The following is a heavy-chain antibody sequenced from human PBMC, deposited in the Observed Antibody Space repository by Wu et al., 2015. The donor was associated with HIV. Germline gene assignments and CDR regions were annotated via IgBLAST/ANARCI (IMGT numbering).Heavy chain of an antibody. CDR2: INSRSGDT. CDR3: AKGEPDYGDDSYDFYYMDV. J-gene: IGHJ6*03. Sequence: QVFLVESGAEVRAPGASVKVSCKASGYIFINYYIQWVRQTPGQGLEWMGWINSRSGDTFYAQRFQGRVTMTRNTSTTTAYMELSRLRSDDTAVYYCAKGEPDYGDDSYDFYYMDVWGKGTTVHRLL. V-gene: IGHV1-2*02. D-gene: IGHD4-17*01. CDR1: GYIFINYY.